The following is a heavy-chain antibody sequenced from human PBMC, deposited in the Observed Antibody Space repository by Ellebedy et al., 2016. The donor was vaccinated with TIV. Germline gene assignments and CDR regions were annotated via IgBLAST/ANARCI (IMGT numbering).Heavy chain of an antibody. Sequence: AASVKVSCKASGYTFTSYAMHWVRQAPGQRLEWMGWINAGNGNTKYSQKFQGRVTITRDTSASTAYMELSSLRSEDTAVYYCARTYSGYDYDFDYWGQGTLVTVSS. CDR3: ARTYSGYDYDFDY. V-gene: IGHV1-3*01. CDR1: GYTFTSYA. CDR2: INAGNGNT. D-gene: IGHD5-12*01. J-gene: IGHJ4*02.